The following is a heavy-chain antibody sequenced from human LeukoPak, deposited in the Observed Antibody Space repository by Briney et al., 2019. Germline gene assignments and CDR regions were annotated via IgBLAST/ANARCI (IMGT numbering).Heavy chain of an antibody. CDR3: ARDRRDTSMVWDY. Sequence: SETLSLTCAVSGGSINSNNWWSWVRPPPGKGLEWIGYIYYSGNTNYNPSLKSRVTISVDTSKNQFSLKMRSVTAADTAVYYCARDRRDTSMVWDYWGQGTLVTVSS. J-gene: IGHJ4*02. CDR1: GGSINSNNW. CDR2: IYYSGNT. D-gene: IGHD5-18*01. V-gene: IGHV4-4*02.